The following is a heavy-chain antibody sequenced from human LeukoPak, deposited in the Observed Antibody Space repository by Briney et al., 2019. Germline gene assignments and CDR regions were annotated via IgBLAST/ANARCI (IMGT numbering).Heavy chain of an antibody. J-gene: IGHJ4*02. CDR3: ARVDGDGYNIPDY. D-gene: IGHD5-24*01. V-gene: IGHV4-31*03. CDR1: GDSINNDGYH. CDR2: IHNSGGT. Sequence: SDTLSLTCTVSGDSINNDGYHWTWIRQHPGKGLEWIGYIHNSGGTAYNPSLRSRVSISLDTSLNQFSLTLHSVTAADTAVYYCARVDGDGYNIPDYWGQGTLVTVSS.